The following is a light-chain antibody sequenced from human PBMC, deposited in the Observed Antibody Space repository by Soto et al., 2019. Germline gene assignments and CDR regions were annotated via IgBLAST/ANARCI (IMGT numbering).Light chain of an antibody. V-gene: IGKV3-20*01. J-gene: IGKJ1*01. CDR1: QSVSSSY. Sequence: EIVLTQSPDTLSLSPGERATLSCRASQSVSSSYLAWYQQKPGQTPRLLIYGVSSRATGIPDRFSGSGSGTDFTLTISRLEPEDFAVYYCQQYGSSPWTFGQGTKVEIK. CDR2: GVS. CDR3: QQYGSSPWT.